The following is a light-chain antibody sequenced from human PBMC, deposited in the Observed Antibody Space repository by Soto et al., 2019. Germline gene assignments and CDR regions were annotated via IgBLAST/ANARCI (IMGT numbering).Light chain of an antibody. CDR3: QQSYSALIFT. J-gene: IGKJ3*01. V-gene: IGKV1-39*01. Sequence: DIQMTQSPFSLSASVGDRVTITCRASQNISNYLNWYQQKPGKAPKPLIYSASSLQSGVPSRFSGSGSGTDFTLTNNSLQPEDFATYYCQQSYSALIFTFGPGTKVDIK. CDR1: QNISNY. CDR2: SAS.